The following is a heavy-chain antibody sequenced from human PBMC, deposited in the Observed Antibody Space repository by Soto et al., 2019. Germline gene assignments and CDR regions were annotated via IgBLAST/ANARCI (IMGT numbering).Heavy chain of an antibody. D-gene: IGHD3-3*01. CDR3: ARAPENPPMVRVVVPYLFDS. Sequence: QVQLQESGPGLVKPSQTLSLTCTAAGGSISGGGCYCCWIRQRPGNGLEWFGSMYYSGSFYYNPPIKGRVMISSDTSKKHFSLSVRSVTDADTAVYYCARAPENPPMVRVVVPYLFDSWGQGTLVTVSS. CDR2: MYYSGSF. J-gene: IGHJ4*02. CDR1: GGSISGGGCY. V-gene: IGHV4-31*03.